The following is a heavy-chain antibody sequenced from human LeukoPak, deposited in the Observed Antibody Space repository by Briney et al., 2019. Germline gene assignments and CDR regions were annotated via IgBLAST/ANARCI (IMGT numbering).Heavy chain of an antibody. Sequence: SQTLSLTCTVSGGSISSGGYYWSWIRQHPGKGLEWIGYIYYSGSTYYNPSLKSRVTISVDTSKSQFSLKLSSVPAADTAVYYCARLGSKIHYYYYMDVWGKGTTVTVSS. CDR3: ARLGSKIHYYYYMDV. D-gene: IGHD2-2*01. CDR1: GGSISSGGYY. J-gene: IGHJ6*03. CDR2: IYYSGST. V-gene: IGHV4-31*03.